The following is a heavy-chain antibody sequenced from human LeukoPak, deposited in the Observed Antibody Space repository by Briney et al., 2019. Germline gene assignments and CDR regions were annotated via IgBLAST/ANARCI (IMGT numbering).Heavy chain of an antibody. D-gene: IGHD3-3*01. J-gene: IGHJ4*02. CDR2: IYHSGST. V-gene: IGHV4-38-2*01. CDR3: ARHLNHDFWSGYYTPFDY. CDR1: GYSISSGYY. Sequence: SETLSLTCAVFGYSISSGYYWGWIRQPPGKGLEWIGSIYHSGSTYYNPSLKSRVTISVDTSKNQFSLKLSSVTAADTAVYYCARHLNHDFWSGYYTPFDYWGQGTLVTVSS.